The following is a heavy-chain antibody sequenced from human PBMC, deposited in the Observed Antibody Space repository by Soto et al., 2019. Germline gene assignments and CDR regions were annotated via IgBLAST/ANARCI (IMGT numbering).Heavy chain of an antibody. Sequence: GESLKISCKASGYSFTTYWIGWVRQMPGKGLELMGIIYPGDSDTRYSPSFQGQVTISAYKSISTAYLQWSSLKASDSAMFYCARKDIVGNSVDXWGQVTLFTVSX. CDR2: IYPGDSDT. CDR1: GYSFTTYW. D-gene: IGHD3-16*02. J-gene: IGHJ4*02. CDR3: ARKDIVGNSVDX. V-gene: IGHV5-51*01.